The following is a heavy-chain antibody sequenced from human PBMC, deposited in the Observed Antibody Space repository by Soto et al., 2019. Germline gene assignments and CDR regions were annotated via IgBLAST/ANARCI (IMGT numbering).Heavy chain of an antibody. Sequence: PSETLSLTCAVSGYSISSGYYWGWIRQPPGKGLEWIGSIYHSGSTYYNPSLKSRVTISVDTSKNQFSLKLSSVTAAGTAVYYCARAQYDSSGYYCDYWGQGTLVT. D-gene: IGHD3-22*01. J-gene: IGHJ4*02. CDR1: GYSISSGYY. CDR2: IYHSGST. V-gene: IGHV4-38-2*01. CDR3: ARAQYDSSGYYCDY.